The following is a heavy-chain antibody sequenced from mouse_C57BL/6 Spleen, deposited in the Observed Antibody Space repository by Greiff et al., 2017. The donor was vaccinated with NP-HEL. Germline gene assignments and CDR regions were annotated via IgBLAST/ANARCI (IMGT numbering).Heavy chain of an antibody. J-gene: IGHJ4*01. V-gene: IGHV1-7*01. CDR3: AREDWEGPLAMDY. Sequence: QVHVKQSGAELAKPGASVKLSCKASGYTFTSYWMHWVKQRPGQGLEWIGYINPSSGYTKYNQKFKDKATLTADKSSSTAYMQLSSLTYEDSAVYYCAREDWEGPLAMDYWGQGTSVTVSS. CDR2: INPSSGYT. D-gene: IGHD4-1*01. CDR1: GYTFTSYW.